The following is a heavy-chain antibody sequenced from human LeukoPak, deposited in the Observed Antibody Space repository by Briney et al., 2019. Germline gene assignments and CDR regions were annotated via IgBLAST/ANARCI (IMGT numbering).Heavy chain of an antibody. V-gene: IGHV1-24*01. CDR1: GYMLSAVS. CDR3: MIDYFDWASSRSGNYF. CDR2: FEPEDGAT. J-gene: IGHJ4*02. Sequence: GASVKVSCKVSGYMLSAVSMHWVRQAPGKGLEWMGGFEPEDGATIYAERFQGRITMTEDTSTDTAYMDLSRLTSEDTAVYYCMIDYFDWASSRSGNYFWGQGTLVTVSS. D-gene: IGHD4-23*01.